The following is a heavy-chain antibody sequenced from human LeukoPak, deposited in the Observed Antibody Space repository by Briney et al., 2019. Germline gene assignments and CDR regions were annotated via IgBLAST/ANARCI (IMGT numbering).Heavy chain of an antibody. Sequence: EASVKVSSKASGYTFTSYGISWVRQAPGQGLEWMGWISAYNGNTNYAQKLQGRVTMTTDTSTSTAYMELRSLRSDDTAVYYCARGRIVGATLYYFDYWGQGTLVTVSS. V-gene: IGHV1-18*01. CDR3: ARGRIVGATLYYFDY. J-gene: IGHJ4*02. CDR1: GYTFTSYG. D-gene: IGHD1-26*01. CDR2: ISAYNGNT.